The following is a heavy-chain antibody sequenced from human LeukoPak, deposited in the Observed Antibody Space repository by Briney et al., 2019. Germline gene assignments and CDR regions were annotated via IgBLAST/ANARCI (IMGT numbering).Heavy chain of an antibody. CDR1: GFSLSTSGVG. V-gene: IGHV2-5*01. CDR3: AHSYCSGGSCYSPQYNWFDP. J-gene: IGHJ5*02. Sequence: SGPTLVNPTQTLTLTCTFSGFSLSTSGVGVGWIRQPPGKALEWLALIYWNDDKRYSPSLKSRLTITKDTSKNQVVLTMTNMDPVDTATYYCAHSYCSGGSCYSPQYNWFDPWGQGTLVTVSS. D-gene: IGHD2-15*01. CDR2: IYWNDDK.